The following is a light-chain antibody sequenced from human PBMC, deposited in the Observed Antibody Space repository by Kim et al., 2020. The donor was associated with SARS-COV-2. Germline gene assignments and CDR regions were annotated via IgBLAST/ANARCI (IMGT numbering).Light chain of an antibody. Sequence: DIQMTQSPSSLSASVGDTVTITCRASQAIGNDLNWYQQKPGKAPKRLIYGPYGLQGGVPSRFSGSGAGTEFTLTISSLQPEDFATYFCLQHNSYPRTFGGGTKVEIK. CDR3: LQHNSYPRT. CDR2: GPY. V-gene: IGKV1-17*01. CDR1: QAIGND. J-gene: IGKJ4*01.